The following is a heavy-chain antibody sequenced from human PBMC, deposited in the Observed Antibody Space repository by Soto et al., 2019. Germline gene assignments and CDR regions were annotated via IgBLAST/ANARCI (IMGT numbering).Heavy chain of an antibody. CDR2: IDNSGDGS. J-gene: IGHJ5*02. V-gene: IGHV3-23*05. Sequence: EVQLLESGGGLVQPGGSLRLSCAVSGFIFRNHVLNWVRQAPGKGLEWVSAIDNSGDGSFYADSVKGRFIISRDNSKDTVFLHMNNLRPEDTAFYYCAKIPPRGMIFGAGSWGQGTLVTVSS. CDR1: GFIFRNHV. D-gene: IGHD3-3*01. CDR3: AKIPPRGMIFGAGS.